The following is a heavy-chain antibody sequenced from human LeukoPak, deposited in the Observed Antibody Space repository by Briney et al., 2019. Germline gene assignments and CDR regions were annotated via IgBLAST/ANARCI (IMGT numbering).Heavy chain of an antibody. CDR1: GFTFSSYA. V-gene: IGHV3-23*01. CDR2: ISGSGGST. D-gene: IGHD3-3*01. CDR3: AKTYKRPTYYDFWSGYSSDPFDY. Sequence: GGSLRLSCAASGFTFSSYAMSWGRQAPGKGLEWVSAISGSGGSTYYADSVKGRFTISRDNSKNTLYLQMSSLRAEDTAVYYCAKTYKRPTYYDFWSGYSSDPFDYWGQGTLVTVSS. J-gene: IGHJ4*02.